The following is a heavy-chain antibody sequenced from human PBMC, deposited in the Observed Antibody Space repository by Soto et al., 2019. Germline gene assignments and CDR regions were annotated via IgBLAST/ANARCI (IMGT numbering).Heavy chain of an antibody. J-gene: IGHJ6*01. V-gene: IGHV3-23*01. CDR1: GFTFSSYA. CDR3: AAKGRWPLALEYYGMDV. D-gene: IGHD3-3*01. Sequence: GGSLRLSWAASGFTFSSYAMIGVRQAPGKGLEWVSAISGSGGSTYYADSVKGRFTISRDNSKNTLYLQMNSLRAEDTAVYYCAAKGRWPLALEYYGMDVWGQGTKV. CDR2: ISGSGGST.